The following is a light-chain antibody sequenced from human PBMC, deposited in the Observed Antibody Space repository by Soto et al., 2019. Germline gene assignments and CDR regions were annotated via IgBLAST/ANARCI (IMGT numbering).Light chain of an antibody. CDR1: SSDVGRYDY. Sequence: QSALTQPRSVSGSPGQSVTISCTGTSSDVGRYDYVSWYQHHPGKPPKLMIYDVSERASGVPDRFSGSKAGNTASLTISGLQAEDEGDYYCSSYAGTYTFAFGSGTKVTVL. CDR3: SSYAGTYTFA. J-gene: IGLJ1*01. V-gene: IGLV2-11*01. CDR2: DVS.